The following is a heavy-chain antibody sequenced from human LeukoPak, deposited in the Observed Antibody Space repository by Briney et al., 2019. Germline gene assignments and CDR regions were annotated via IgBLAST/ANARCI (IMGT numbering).Heavy chain of an antibody. CDR1: GYSISDGYN. V-gene: IGHV4-38-2*02. Sequence: SETLSLTCSVSGYSISDGYNWGWIRQPPGKGPEWIGSTHHSGATFYNPSLKSRVTISMDTSKNQVSLNLSSVTAADTAVYYCAREHWGRTFPDHWGQGTLVIVSS. D-gene: IGHD7-27*01. CDR2: THHSGAT. J-gene: IGHJ4*02. CDR3: AREHWGRTFPDH.